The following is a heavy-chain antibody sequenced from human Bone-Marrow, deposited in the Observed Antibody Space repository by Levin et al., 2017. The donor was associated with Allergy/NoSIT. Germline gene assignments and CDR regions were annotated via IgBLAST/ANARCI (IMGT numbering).Heavy chain of an antibody. V-gene: IGHV5-51*01. J-gene: IGHJ6*03. CDR1: GYSFTSYW. CDR3: ARQPRRGPYCSGGSCYSLDRYYYYYMDV. D-gene: IGHD2-15*01. Sequence: GESLKISCKGSGYSFTSYWIGWVRQMPGKGLEWMGIIYPGDSDTRYSPSFQGQVTISADKSISTAYLQWSSLKASDTAMYYCARQPRRGPYCSGGSCYSLDRYYYYYMDVWGKGTTVTVSS. CDR2: IYPGDSDT.